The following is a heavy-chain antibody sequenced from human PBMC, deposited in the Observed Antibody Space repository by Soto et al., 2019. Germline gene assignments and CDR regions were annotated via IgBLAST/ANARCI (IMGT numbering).Heavy chain of an antibody. CDR3: ARAITMVRGVSNWFDP. Sequence: PXXTLSLPFAVSGGSISSSNWWSWVRQPPGKGLEWIGEIYHSGSTNYNPSLKSRVTISVDKSKNQFSLKLSSVTAEDTAVYYCARAITMVRGVSNWFDPWGQGTLVTSPQ. J-gene: IGHJ5*02. CDR1: GGSISSSNW. V-gene: IGHV4-4*02. D-gene: IGHD3-10*01. CDR2: IYHSGST.